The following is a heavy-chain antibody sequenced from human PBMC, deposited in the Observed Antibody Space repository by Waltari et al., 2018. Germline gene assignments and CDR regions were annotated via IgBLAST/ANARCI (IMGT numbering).Heavy chain of an antibody. CDR2: ISTYNGNT. CDR3: VRDRTYDSSGLLVES. Sequence: QVQLVQSGAEVKKPGASVKVSCKTSGYNFDSYGISWVRQAPGQGPGCMAWISTYNGNTDYAKKFTDRLSGNTQTSTNTAYMELRSMTADDTAVYYWVRDRTYDSSGLLVESWSQGTLVIVSS. CDR1: GYNFDSYG. J-gene: IGHJ4*02. V-gene: IGHV1-18*01. D-gene: IGHD3-22*01.